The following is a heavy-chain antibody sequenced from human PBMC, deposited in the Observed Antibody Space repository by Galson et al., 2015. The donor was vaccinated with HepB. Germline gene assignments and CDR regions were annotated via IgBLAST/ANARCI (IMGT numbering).Heavy chain of an antibody. CDR3: AKGGYSYGYGYYYYYYMDV. D-gene: IGHD5-18*01. CDR1: GFTFSSYA. CDR2: ISGSGGST. V-gene: IGHV3-23*01. Sequence: SLRLSCAASGFTFSSYAMSWVRQAPGKGLEWVSAISGSGGSTYYADSVKGRFTISRDNSKNTLYLQMNSLRAEDTAVYYCAKGGYSYGYGYYYYYYMDVWGKGTTVTVSS. J-gene: IGHJ6*03.